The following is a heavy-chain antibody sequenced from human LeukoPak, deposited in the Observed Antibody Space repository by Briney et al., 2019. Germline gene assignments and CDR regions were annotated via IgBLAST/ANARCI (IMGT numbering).Heavy chain of an antibody. Sequence: PSETLSLTCSVSGGSISSSSANWGWIRQPPGKGLEWIGSIYYTGITYYNPSLMSRVTMSVDTSKNQFSLRLTSVTAADTAMYYCARQGRATVVMYMDDWGKGTTVTVSS. CDR3: ARQGRATVVMYMDD. D-gene: IGHD4-23*01. V-gene: IGHV4-39*01. CDR1: GGSISSSSAN. CDR2: IYYTGIT. J-gene: IGHJ6*03.